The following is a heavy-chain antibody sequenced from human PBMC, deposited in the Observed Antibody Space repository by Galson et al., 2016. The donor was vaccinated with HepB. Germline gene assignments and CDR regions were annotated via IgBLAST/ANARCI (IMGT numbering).Heavy chain of an antibody. V-gene: IGHV3-30*18. CDR3: AKDGHYDSLTGYSYYFDN. CDR1: GFNFNSYG. Sequence: SLRLSCAASGFNFNSYGMHWVRQAPGKGLEWVAIISTDGNNKHYGDSVKGRFTISRDNSKNTLYLQMNSLRTEDTAVYYCAKDGHYDSLTGYSYYFDNWGQGTLVTVSS. J-gene: IGHJ4*02. D-gene: IGHD3-9*01. CDR2: ISTDGNNK.